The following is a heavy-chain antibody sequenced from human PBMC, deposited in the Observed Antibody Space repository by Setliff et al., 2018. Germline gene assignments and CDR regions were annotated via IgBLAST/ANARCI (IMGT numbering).Heavy chain of an antibody. V-gene: IGHV3-23*01. CDR2: ISGSGGST. J-gene: IGHJ6*02. CDR3: ARPYNSDWYSTYGMDV. D-gene: IGHD6-19*01. CDR1: GFTFSSYA. Sequence: PGGSLRLSCAASGFTFSSYAMSWVRQAPGKGLEWVSAISGSGGSTYYADSVKGRFTISRDNSKNSLYLQMHSLRAEDTAVYYCARPYNSDWYSTYGMDVWGQGTTVTVSS.